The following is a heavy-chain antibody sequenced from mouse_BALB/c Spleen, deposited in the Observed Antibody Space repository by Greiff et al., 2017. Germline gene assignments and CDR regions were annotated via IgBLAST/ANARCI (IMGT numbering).Heavy chain of an antibody. J-gene: IGHJ4*01. V-gene: IGHV5-9*03. Sequence: EVKLMESGGGLVKPGGSLKLSCAASGFTFSSYTMSWVRQTPEKRLEWVATISSGGGNTYYPDSVKGRFTISRDNAKNNLYLQMSSLRSEDTALYYCARLLRYAMDYWGQGTSVTVSS. CDR2: ISSGGGNT. CDR1: GFTFSSYT. CDR3: ARLLRYAMDY. D-gene: IGHD1-1*01.